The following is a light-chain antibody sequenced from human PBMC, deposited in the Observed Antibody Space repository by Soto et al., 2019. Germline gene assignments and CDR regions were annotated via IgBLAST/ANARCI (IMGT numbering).Light chain of an antibody. CDR1: QSDFYTSNNKNY. CDR3: QQYYGTPFT. CDR2: WAS. Sequence: DIVMTQSPDSLTVSLGERATINCKSSQSDFYTSNNKNYLAWYQQKPGQPPKLLIYWASTRESGVPDRFSGGGSGTDFTLTISRLQAEDVAVYYCQQYYGTPFTFGRGTKLEIK. J-gene: IGKJ2*01. V-gene: IGKV4-1*01.